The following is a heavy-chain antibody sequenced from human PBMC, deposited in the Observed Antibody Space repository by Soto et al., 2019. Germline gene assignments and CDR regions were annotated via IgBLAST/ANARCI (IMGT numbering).Heavy chain of an antibody. J-gene: IGHJ6*02. CDR2: IIPILTTP. Sequence: QVQLVQSGAEVKKTGSSVKVSCKASGGTFSIYGFSWVRQAPAQGPEWIGGIIPILTTPNYAQKFQGRVTIVADESTTTVYMVLSSLKFEDTAVYYCATSVGIAPTGEDGMDVWGQGTSVTVS. V-gene: IGHV1-69*01. CDR3: ATSVGIAPTGEDGMDV. CDR1: GGTFSIYG. D-gene: IGHD2-8*02.